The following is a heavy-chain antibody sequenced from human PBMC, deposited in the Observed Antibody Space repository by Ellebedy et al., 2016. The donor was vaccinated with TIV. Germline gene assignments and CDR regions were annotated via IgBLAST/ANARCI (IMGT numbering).Heavy chain of an antibody. CDR1: GFSFSGYW. J-gene: IGHJ4*02. V-gene: IGHV3-7*01. CDR3: ARRFGY. CDR2: IKQDGSER. Sequence: GESLKISXAAYGFSFSGYWMHWVRQAPGKGLEWVANIKQDGSERYYVDSVKGRFTISRDNAKNSLYLQMNSLRAEDTAVYYCARRFGYWGQGTLVTVSS.